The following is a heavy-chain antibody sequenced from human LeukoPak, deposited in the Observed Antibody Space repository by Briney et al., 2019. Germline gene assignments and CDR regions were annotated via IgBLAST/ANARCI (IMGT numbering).Heavy chain of an antibody. CDR3: AKKWNMALDS. J-gene: IGHJ4*02. CDR1: GFTFSSYG. V-gene: IGHV3-30*18. Sequence: GGSLRLSCAASGFTFSSYGIHWVRQAPDKGLEWVALISSDGSNKYYADSVQGRFTISRDNSKNTLYLQMNSLRPEDTAVYYCAKKWNMALDSWGQGTLVTVSS. CDR2: ISSDGSNK. D-gene: IGHD2/OR15-2a*01.